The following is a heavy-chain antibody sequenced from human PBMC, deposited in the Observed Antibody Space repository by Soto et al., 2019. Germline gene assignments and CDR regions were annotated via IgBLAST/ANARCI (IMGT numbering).Heavy chain of an antibody. D-gene: IGHD3-3*01. CDR1: GGSFSGYY. J-gene: IGHJ4*02. Sequence: QVHLQQWGAGLLKPSETLSLTCAVYGGSFSGYYWSWIRQPPGKGLEWIGEINHSGSTNYNPSLKSRVTISVATSKNQFSLKLSSVTAADTAVYFCANTYYNFWSGFYRGYYFDFWGQGTLVSVSS. V-gene: IGHV4-34*01. CDR3: ANTYYNFWSGFYRGYYFDF. CDR2: INHSGST.